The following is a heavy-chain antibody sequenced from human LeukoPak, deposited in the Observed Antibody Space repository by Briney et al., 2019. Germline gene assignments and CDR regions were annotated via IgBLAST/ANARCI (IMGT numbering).Heavy chain of an antibody. CDR1: GFTFSSYA. J-gene: IGHJ2*01. CDR2: FNSDGSSA. D-gene: IGHD6-25*01. V-gene: IGHV3-74*01. Sequence: GGSLRLSCAASGFTFSSYAMYWVRQAPGKGLVWVSRFNSDGSSATYADSVKGRFSISRDNAKNTLYLQMNSLRVEDTAVYYCARGPPWYFDLWGRGTLVTVSS. CDR3: ARGPPWYFDL.